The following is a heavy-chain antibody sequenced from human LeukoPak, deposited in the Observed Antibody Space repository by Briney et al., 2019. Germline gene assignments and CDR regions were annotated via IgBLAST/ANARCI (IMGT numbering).Heavy chain of an antibody. D-gene: IGHD6-19*01. V-gene: IGHV1-69*06. Sequence: SVKVSCKASGGTFSSYDISWVRQAPGQGLEWMGGIMPMFGKTNYAQKFQGRVTTTADKATSTAYMELSSLRSEDTAVYYCARFAVHRRIAVDGQFGLDYWGQGTLVTVSS. CDR3: ARFAVHRRIAVDGQFGLDY. CDR2: IMPMFGKT. J-gene: IGHJ4*02. CDR1: GGTFSSYD.